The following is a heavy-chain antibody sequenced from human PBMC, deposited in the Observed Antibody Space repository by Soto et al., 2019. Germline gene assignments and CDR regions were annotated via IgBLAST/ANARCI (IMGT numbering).Heavy chain of an antibody. CDR2: ISYDGSNK. V-gene: IGHV3-30-3*01. J-gene: IGHJ4*02. CDR1: GFTFSSYA. Sequence: LRLSCAASGFTFSSYAMHWVRQAPGKGLGWVAVISYDGSNKYYADSVKGRFTISRDNSKNTLYLQMNSLRAEDTAVYYCARDHGDCTNGVCYTSTSGPFDYWGQGTLVTVSS. D-gene: IGHD2-8*01. CDR3: ARDHGDCTNGVCYTSTSGPFDY.